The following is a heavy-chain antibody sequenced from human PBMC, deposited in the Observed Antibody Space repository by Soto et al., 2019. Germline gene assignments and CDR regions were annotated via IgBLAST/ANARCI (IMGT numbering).Heavy chain of an antibody. J-gene: IGHJ6*02. CDR3: ARVGHYGSGSKYYGMDV. Sequence: PSETLSLTCTVSGGSISSYYWSWIRQPPGEGLEWIGYIYYSGSTNYNPSLKSRVTISVDTSKNQFSLKPSSVTAADTAVYYCARVGHYGSGSKYYGMDVWGQGTTVTVSS. CDR2: IYYSGST. CDR1: GGSISSYY. V-gene: IGHV4-59*01. D-gene: IGHD3-10*01.